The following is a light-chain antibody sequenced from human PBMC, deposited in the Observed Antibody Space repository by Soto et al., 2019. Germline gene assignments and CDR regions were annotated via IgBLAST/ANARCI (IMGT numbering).Light chain of an antibody. CDR3: QQYDSYPLT. CDR1: QSISSW. J-gene: IGKJ4*01. V-gene: IGKV1-5*03. Sequence: ASQSISSWLAWYQQKPGKAPNLLIYKTSSLESGVPSRFSGSGSGTEFTLTVNSLQPDDFATYYCQQYDSYPLTFGGGTKVDIK. CDR2: KTS.